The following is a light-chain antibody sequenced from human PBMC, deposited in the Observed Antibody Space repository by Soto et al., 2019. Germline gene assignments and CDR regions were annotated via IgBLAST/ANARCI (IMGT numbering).Light chain of an antibody. J-gene: IGKJ2*01. CDR3: QQSSNTPYT. CDR2: TTS. CDR1: QSVSRY. Sequence: DIQFTPSPSSLSASVGDRVSISCRASQSVSRYLNWYQWRPGKAPTLLIYTTSSVQSGVPSRFSGSGSGTDFTLTISSLQPEDFATYYCQQSSNTPYTFGRGTKV. V-gene: IGKV1-39*01.